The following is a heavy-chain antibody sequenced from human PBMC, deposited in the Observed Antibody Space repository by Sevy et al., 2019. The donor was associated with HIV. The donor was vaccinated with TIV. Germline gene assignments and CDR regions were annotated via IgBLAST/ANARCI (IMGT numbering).Heavy chain of an antibody. V-gene: IGHV3-15*01. CDR2: IKSKTDGERT. CDR3: TTTLSTAHCIVV. D-gene: IGHD2-2*01. J-gene: IGHJ6*02. Sequence: GGSLRLSCAASGLSFTSAWTSWVRQAPGKGLEWVGRIKSKTDGERTDYPAPVRVRFTIARKDSNNTLYLQMNSLETEDTAVYYCTTTLSTAHCIVVWGQRTTVTVSS. CDR1: GLSFTSAW.